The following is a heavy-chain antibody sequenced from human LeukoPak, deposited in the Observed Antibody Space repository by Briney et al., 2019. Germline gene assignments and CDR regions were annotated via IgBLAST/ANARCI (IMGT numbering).Heavy chain of an antibody. CDR2: IYYSGST. D-gene: IGHD6-13*01. Sequence: SETLSLTCTVSGGSISSYYWSWIRQPPGKGLDWIGYIYYSGSTNYNPSLKSRVTISVDTSKNQFSLKLSSVTAADTAVYYCARDQGSSCGLFDYWGQGTLVTVSS. CDR1: GGSISSYY. J-gene: IGHJ4*02. CDR3: ARDQGSSCGLFDY. V-gene: IGHV4-59*01.